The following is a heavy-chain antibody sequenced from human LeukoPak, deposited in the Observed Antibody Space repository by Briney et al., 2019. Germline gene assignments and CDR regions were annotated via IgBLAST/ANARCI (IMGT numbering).Heavy chain of an antibody. CDR3: AREVPGDGVDDY. CDR1: GYSFANYW. Sequence: GESLKISCKGSGYSFANYWIGWVRQMPGKGLEWMGIIYPGDSNTRYSPSFQGQVTISADTSISTAYLQWSSLKASDTAMYYCAREVPGDGVDDYWGQGTLVTVSS. CDR2: IYPGDSNT. V-gene: IGHV5-51*01. J-gene: IGHJ4*02. D-gene: IGHD1-1*01.